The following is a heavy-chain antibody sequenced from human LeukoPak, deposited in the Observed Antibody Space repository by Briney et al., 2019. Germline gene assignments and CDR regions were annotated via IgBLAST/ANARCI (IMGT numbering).Heavy chain of an antibody. CDR3: ASRSSIWSGYQDTLYYFDS. Sequence: SETLSLTCTVSGGSISSYYWSWIRQPPGKRLEWIGHIDYSGSTNYNPSLKSRVTISVDTSKNQFSLKLSSVTAADTAVYYCASRSSIWSGYQDTLYYFDSWGQGTLVTVSS. CDR2: IDYSGST. V-gene: IGHV4-59*01. D-gene: IGHD3-3*01. CDR1: GGSISSYY. J-gene: IGHJ4*02.